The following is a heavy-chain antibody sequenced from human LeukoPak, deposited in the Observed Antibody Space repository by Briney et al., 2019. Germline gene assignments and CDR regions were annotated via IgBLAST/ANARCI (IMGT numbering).Heavy chain of an antibody. CDR1: GYTFTGYY. J-gene: IGHJ4*02. CDR3: AGAAVAGTLDY. Sequence: ATVKVSCKASGYTFTGYYMHWVRQAPGRGLEWMGWINLNNDDTNYAQKFQGWVTKTRDTSISTAYMELSRLRSDDTAVYYCAGAAVAGTLDYWGQGTLVTVSS. D-gene: IGHD1-7*01. V-gene: IGHV1-2*04. CDR2: INLNNDDT.